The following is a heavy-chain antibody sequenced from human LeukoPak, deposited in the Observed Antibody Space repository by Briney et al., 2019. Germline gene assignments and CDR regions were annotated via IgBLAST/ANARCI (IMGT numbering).Heavy chain of an antibody. CDR3: ARTALYCSSTSCYPYYFDY. CDR2: ISGSGGST. D-gene: IGHD2-2*01. Sequence: GGSLRLSCASSGFTFSSYAMSWVRQAPGKGLEWVSAISGSGGSTYYADSVKGRFTISRDNSKNTLYLQMNCLRAEDTAVYYCARTALYCSSTSCYPYYFDYWGQGTLVTVSS. CDR1: GFTFSSYA. J-gene: IGHJ4*02. V-gene: IGHV3-23*01.